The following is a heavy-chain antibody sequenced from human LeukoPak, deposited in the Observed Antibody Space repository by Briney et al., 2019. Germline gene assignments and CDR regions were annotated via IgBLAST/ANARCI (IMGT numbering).Heavy chain of an antibody. Sequence: ASVKVSCKASGYTFTGYYMHWVRQAPGQGLEWMGWISAYNGNTNYAQKLQGRVTMTTDTSTSTAYMELRSLRSDDTAVYYCARVMITFGGVIPSGYFDYWGQGTLVTVSS. D-gene: IGHD3-16*02. CDR2: ISAYNGNT. V-gene: IGHV1-18*04. CDR1: GYTFTGYY. J-gene: IGHJ4*02. CDR3: ARVMITFGGVIPSGYFDY.